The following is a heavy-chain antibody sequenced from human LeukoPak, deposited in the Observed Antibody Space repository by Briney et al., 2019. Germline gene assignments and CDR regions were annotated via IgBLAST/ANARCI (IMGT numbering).Heavy chain of an antibody. J-gene: IGHJ4*02. D-gene: IGHD3-22*01. CDR3: VRDNSRGQSLGVIY. V-gene: IGHV3-48*01. Sequence: PGGSLRLSCAASGFTFGSYSMNWVRQAPGKGLEWISYISADSSTVQYADSVRGRFTTSRDNAKNSLYLQMNSLRAEDTAVYYCVRDNSRGQSLGVIYWGQGSLVTVSS. CDR1: GFTFGSYS. CDR2: ISADSSTV.